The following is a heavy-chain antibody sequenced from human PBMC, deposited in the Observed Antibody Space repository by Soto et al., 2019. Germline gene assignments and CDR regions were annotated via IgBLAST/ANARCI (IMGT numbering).Heavy chain of an antibody. CDR1: GYTFTSYD. CDR2: MNPNSGNT. Sequence: QVQLVQSGPEVKKPGASVKVSCKASGYTFTSYDINWVRQATGQGLEWMGRMNPNSGNTDYAGKFQGRVTMTRNTSINTAYMELSSLTSEDTALYYCARGILLKIFGVCIMGHDYYMDVWGKGTTVIVSS. V-gene: IGHV1-8*01. CDR3: ARGILLKIFGVCIMGHDYYMDV. D-gene: IGHD3-3*01. J-gene: IGHJ6*03.